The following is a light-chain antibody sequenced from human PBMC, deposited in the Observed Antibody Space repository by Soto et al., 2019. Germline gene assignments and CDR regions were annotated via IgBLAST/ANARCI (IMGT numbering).Light chain of an antibody. CDR3: QQYDTLPPYT. Sequence: DIQMTQSPSSLSASVGDRVTIACQANQDIGNYLNWYQQKPGEAPRLLIYDASNLEIGVPSRFSGSGSGTDFTFPISNLQPEDIATYYCQQYDTLPPYTFGQGTKVELK. CDR1: QDIGNY. J-gene: IGKJ2*01. CDR2: DAS. V-gene: IGKV1-33*01.